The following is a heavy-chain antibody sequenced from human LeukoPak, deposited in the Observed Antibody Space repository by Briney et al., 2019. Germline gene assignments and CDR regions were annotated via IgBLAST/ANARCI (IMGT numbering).Heavy chain of an antibody. CDR2: ISYDGSNK. Sequence: SGGSLRLSCAASGFTFSSYAMHWVRQAPGKGLEWVAVISYDGSNKYYADSVKGRFTISRDNAKNSLYLQMNSLRAEDTAVYYCARVVGATYLDYWGEGTLVTVSS. CDR3: ARVVGATYLDY. V-gene: IGHV3-30*04. J-gene: IGHJ4*02. D-gene: IGHD1-26*01. CDR1: GFTFSSYA.